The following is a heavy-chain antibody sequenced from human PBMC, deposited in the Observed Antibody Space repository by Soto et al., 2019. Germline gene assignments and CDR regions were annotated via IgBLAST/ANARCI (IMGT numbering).Heavy chain of an antibody. D-gene: IGHD4-17*01. Sequence: GASVKVSCKASGYTFTSYYMHWVRQAPGQGLEWMGIINPSGGSTSYAQKFQGRVTMTRDTSTSTVYMELSSLRSEDTAVYYCASTTVTYVGMDVWGQGTTVTVSS. CDR2: INPSGGST. V-gene: IGHV1-46*03. J-gene: IGHJ6*02. CDR1: GYTFTSYY. CDR3: ASTTVTYVGMDV.